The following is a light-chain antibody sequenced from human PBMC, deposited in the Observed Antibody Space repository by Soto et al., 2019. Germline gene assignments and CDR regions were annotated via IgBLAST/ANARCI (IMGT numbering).Light chain of an antibody. CDR2: GAA. V-gene: IGKV3-15*01. Sequence: EIVMTQSPATLSVSPGERVTLSCRASQSVFSSLAWYQQKPGQAPRLLIYGAATRATGVPARFSGSGSGTEFTLTISSLQSEDFAVYYCHQYDKAPHTFGQGTKVEIK. CDR1: QSVFSS. CDR3: HQYDKAPHT. J-gene: IGKJ2*01.